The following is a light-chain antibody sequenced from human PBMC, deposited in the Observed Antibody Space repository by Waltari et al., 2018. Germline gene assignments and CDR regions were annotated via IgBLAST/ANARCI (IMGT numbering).Light chain of an antibody. CDR2: KAS. J-gene: IGKJ2*03. CDR3: QHGYGTPYS. Sequence: DIQMTQSPSSLSASVGDRVTITCQASENVNNYLNWYQQKPGKAPNLLIYKASTLQSGIPSRFSGSGSGTDYTFTISSLQSEDVATYYCQHGYGTPYSFGQGTKVEIK. CDR1: ENVNNY. V-gene: IGKV1-39*01.